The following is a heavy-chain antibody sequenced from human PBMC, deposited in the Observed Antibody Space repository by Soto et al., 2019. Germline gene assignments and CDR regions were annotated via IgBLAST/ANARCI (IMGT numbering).Heavy chain of an antibody. V-gene: IGHV3-48*02. CDR1: GFTFSSYS. CDR3: ARDQVSAGQSSSPGY. J-gene: IGHJ4*02. CDR2: ISSSSSTI. D-gene: IGHD6-13*01. Sequence: PGGSLRLSCAASGFTFSSYSMNWVRQAPGKGLEWVSYISSSSSTIYYADSVKGRFTISRDNAKNSLYLQMNSLRDEDTAVYYCARDQVSAGQSSSPGYWGQGTLVTVSS.